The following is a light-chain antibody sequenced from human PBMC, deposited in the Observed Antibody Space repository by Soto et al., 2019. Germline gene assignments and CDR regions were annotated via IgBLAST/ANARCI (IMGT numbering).Light chain of an antibody. Sequence: DIKMTQSPSTLSASVGDTVTITCRASQSIRNWLAWYQQKPGQAPKLLIHKSSTLESDVPSRFSGSGSGTEFTLTISSLQPDDFATFYCQQYDRFPYTFGQGTKLEIK. V-gene: IGKV1-5*03. CDR3: QQYDRFPYT. CDR2: KSS. CDR1: QSIRNW. J-gene: IGKJ2*01.